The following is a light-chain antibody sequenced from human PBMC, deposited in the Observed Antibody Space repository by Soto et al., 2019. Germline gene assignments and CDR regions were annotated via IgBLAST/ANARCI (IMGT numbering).Light chain of an antibody. CDR2: QVS. CDR1: QSLVYSDGNSY. Sequence: VLTQTPLSSPVTLGQPASISCRSSQSLVYSDGNSYLSWLQQRPGQPLRLLIYQVSERFSGVPDRFSGSGAGTDFTLKISRVEPEDVGVYYCMQATQSRTFGQGTLLEIK. CDR3: MQATQSRT. J-gene: IGKJ5*01. V-gene: IGKV2-24*01.